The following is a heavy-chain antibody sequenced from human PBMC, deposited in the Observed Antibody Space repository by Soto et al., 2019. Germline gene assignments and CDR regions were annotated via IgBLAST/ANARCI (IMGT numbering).Heavy chain of an antibody. CDR3: ARGAAAGPLHYYYYYGMDV. J-gene: IGHJ6*02. V-gene: IGHV1-2*04. D-gene: IGHD6-13*01. CDR2: INPNSGGT. Sequence: VSCKASGYTFTGYYMHWVRQAPGQGLEWMGWINPNSGGTNYAQKFQGWVTMTRDTSISTAYMELSRLRSDDTAVYYCARGAAAGPLHYYYYYGMDVWGQGTTVTVSS. CDR1: GYTFTGYY.